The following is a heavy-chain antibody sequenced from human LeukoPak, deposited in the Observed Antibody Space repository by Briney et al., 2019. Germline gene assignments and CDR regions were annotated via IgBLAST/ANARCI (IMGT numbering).Heavy chain of an antibody. J-gene: IGHJ4*02. CDR1: GFTFDDYG. V-gene: IGHV3-74*01. Sequence: GESLRLSCAASGFTFDDYGMSWVRQAPGKGLVWVSRINGDGSSTSYADSVKGRFTISRDNAKNTLYLQMNSLRAEDSAAYYCASAYYHYYFDYWGQGTLVTVSS. D-gene: IGHD3-16*01. CDR2: INGDGSST. CDR3: ASAYYHYYFDY.